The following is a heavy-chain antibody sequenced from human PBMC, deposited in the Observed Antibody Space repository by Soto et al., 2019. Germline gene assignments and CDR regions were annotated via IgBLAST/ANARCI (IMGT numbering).Heavy chain of an antibody. J-gene: IGHJ5*02. V-gene: IGHV1-46*01. D-gene: IGHD6-19*01. CDR2: INPSGGST. CDR3: ARAVAGTEGHNWFDP. CDR1: GYTFTGNY. Sequence: GASVKLSCKDSGYTFTGNYMHWVRQAPKQGLEWMGIINPSGGSTSYAQKFQGRVTMTRDTSTSTVYMELSSLRSEDTAVYYCARAVAGTEGHNWFDPWGQGTLVTVSS.